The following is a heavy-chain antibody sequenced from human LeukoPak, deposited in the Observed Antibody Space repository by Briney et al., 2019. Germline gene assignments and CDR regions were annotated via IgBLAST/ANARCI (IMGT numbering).Heavy chain of an antibody. V-gene: IGHV3-11*01. CDR1: GFTFSDYY. CDR2: ISSSGSTI. CDR3: AKVTPPAYLPSSSYRDV. Sequence: KPGGSLRLSCAASGFTFSDYYMSWIRQAPGKGLEWVSYISSSGSTIYYADSVKGRFTISRDNAKNSLYLQMNSLRAEDTAVYYGAKVTPPAYLPSSSYRDVWGKGPRSPSP. D-gene: IGHD1-14*01. J-gene: IGHJ6*03.